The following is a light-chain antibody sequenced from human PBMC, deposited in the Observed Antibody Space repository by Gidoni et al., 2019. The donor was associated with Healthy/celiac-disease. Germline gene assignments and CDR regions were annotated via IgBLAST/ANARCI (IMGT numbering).Light chain of an antibody. CDR2: ASS. J-gene: IGKJ3*01. CDR1: QGISHF. Sequence: DIHMTQSPSSLSASVGDRVTITCRASQGISHFLSWYQQKPRKVPKLLIYASSTLQSGVPSRFSGSGSGTDFTLTITSLQAEDVATYYCQKYNSAPFTFXPXTKVDIK. CDR3: QKYNSAPFT. V-gene: IGKV1-27*01.